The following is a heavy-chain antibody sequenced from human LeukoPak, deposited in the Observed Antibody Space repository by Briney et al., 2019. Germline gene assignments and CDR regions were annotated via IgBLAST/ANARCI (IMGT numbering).Heavy chain of an antibody. V-gene: IGHV4-59*01. CDR1: GGSISSYY. CDR2: IYYSGST. Sequence: SETLSLTCTVSGGSISSYYWSWIRQPPGKGLEWIGYIYYSGSTNYSPSLKSRVTISVDTSKNQFSLKLSSVTAADTAVYYCARDAAAAGIDDYYGMDVWGQGTTVTVSS. J-gene: IGHJ6*02. CDR3: ARDAAAAGIDDYYGMDV. D-gene: IGHD6-13*01.